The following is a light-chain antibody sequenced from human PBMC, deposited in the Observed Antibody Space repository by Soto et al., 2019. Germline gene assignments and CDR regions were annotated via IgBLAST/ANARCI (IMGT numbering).Light chain of an antibody. CDR3: QQLNSYPRT. J-gene: IGKJ1*01. V-gene: IGKV1-9*01. CDR1: QSISSY. CDR2: AAS. Sequence: DIQLTQSPSFLSAPVGDRVTNTCRASQSISSYLAWYQQKPGKAPKLLIYAASTLQSGDPSRFSGSGSGTEFTLTISSLQPEDFATYYCQQLNSYPRTFGQGTKVEIK.